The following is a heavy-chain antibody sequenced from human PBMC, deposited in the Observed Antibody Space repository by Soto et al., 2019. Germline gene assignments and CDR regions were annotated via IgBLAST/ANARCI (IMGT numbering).Heavy chain of an antibody. Sequence: QVQLQQWGAGLLKPSETLSLTCAVYGGSFSGYYWTWIRQPPGTGLEWIGEINHSGSTNYNPSLKSRVTISVGTSKNQFSLKLTSVTAADTAVYYCARDKITGLVDYWGQGTLVTVSS. D-gene: IGHD2-8*02. V-gene: IGHV4-34*01. CDR2: INHSGST. CDR1: GGSFSGYY. CDR3: ARDKITGLVDY. J-gene: IGHJ4*02.